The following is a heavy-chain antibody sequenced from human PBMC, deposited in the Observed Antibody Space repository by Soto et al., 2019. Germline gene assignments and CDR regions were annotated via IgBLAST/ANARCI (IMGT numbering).Heavy chain of an antibody. CDR1: GFTFSSYA. V-gene: IGHV3-23*01. CDR2: ISGSGGST. D-gene: IGHD6-19*01. CDR3: AKHEKWLVKYNWFDT. J-gene: IGHJ5*02. Sequence: GSLRLSCAASGFTFSSYAMSWVRQAPGKGLEWVSAISGSGGSTYYADSVKGRFTISRDNSKNTLYLQMNSLRAEDTAVYYCAKHEKWLVKYNWFDTWGQGTLVTVSS.